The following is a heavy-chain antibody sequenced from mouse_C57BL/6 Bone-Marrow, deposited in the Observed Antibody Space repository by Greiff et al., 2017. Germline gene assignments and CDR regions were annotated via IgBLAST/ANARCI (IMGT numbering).Heavy chain of an antibody. D-gene: IGHD1-1*01. CDR2: IYPGSGST. CDR3: ARSLTVVERAWFAY. Sequence: QVQLQQPGAELVKPGASVKMSCKASGYTFTSYWITWVKPRPGQGLEWIGDIYPGSGSTNYNEKFKSKATLTVDTSSSTAYMQLSSLTSEDSAVYYCARSLTVVERAWFAYWGQGTLVTVSA. J-gene: IGHJ3*01. CDR1: GYTFTSYW. V-gene: IGHV1-55*01.